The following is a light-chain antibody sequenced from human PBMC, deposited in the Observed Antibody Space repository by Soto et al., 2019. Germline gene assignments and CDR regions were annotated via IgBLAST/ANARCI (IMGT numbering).Light chain of an antibody. Sequence: DIHMTDSPSTLSASVLDRVSITCRASQSISSWLAWYQQKPGKAPKLLIYDASSLESGVPSRFSGSGSGTEITLTISSLQPDDFATYYCQQYNSYSPWTFGQGTKVDIK. CDR3: QQYNSYSPWT. V-gene: IGKV1-5*01. CDR2: DAS. CDR1: QSISSW. J-gene: IGKJ1*01.